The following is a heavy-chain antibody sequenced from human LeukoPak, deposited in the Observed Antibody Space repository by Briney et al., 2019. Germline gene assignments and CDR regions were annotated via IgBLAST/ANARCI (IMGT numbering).Heavy chain of an antibody. V-gene: IGHV3-48*03. Sequence: PGGSLRLSCAASGFTFSSYEMSWVRQAPGKGLEWVSYISSSGSTIYYADSVKGRFTISRDNAKNSLYLQMNSLRAEDTAVYYCTRDCSGGSCYPIYYYYGMDVWGKGTTVTVSS. CDR1: GFTFSSYE. J-gene: IGHJ6*04. D-gene: IGHD2-15*01. CDR3: TRDCSGGSCYPIYYYYGMDV. CDR2: ISSSGSTI.